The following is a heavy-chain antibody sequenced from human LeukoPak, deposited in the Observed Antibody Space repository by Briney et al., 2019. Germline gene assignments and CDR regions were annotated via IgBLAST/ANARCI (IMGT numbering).Heavy chain of an antibody. D-gene: IGHD3-22*01. Sequence: GRSLRLSCAASGFTFSTYWMHSVPHAPRKGLVCVSRIKSDGGTNYADSVKGRFTISRDNAKKTVSLQMNSLRPEDTGVYYCARAPSEIGGYYPEYFRHWGQGTLVSVSS. J-gene: IGHJ1*01. V-gene: IGHV3-74*01. CDR1: GFTFSTYW. CDR2: IKSDGGT. CDR3: ARAPSEIGGYYPEYFRH.